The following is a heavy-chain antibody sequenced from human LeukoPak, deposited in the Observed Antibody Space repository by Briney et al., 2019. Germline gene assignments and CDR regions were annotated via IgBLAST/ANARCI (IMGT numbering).Heavy chain of an antibody. CDR2: ISGSGGST. CDR1: GFTFSSYA. D-gene: IGHD2-15*01. Sequence: PGGSLRLSCAASGFTFSSYAMSWVRQAPGKGLEWVSAISGSGGSTYYADSVKGRFTISRDNSKNTLYLQVNSLRAEDTAVYYCAKDSPPVGLGYCSGGSRYSQFDYWGQGTLVTVSS. V-gene: IGHV3-23*01. CDR3: AKDSPPVGLGYCSGGSRYSQFDY. J-gene: IGHJ4*02.